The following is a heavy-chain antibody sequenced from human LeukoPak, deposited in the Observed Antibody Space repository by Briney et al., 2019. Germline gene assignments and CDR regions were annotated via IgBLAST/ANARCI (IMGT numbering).Heavy chain of an antibody. CDR2: IKQDGGEK. Sequence: GGSLRLSCAVSGFTFSSYWMNWVRQAPGKGLEWVASIKQDGGEKSYVDSVKGRFTISRDNAKNSLYLQMNSLRAEDTALYYCARRIVATIKGRGYYFDYWGQGTLVTVSS. V-gene: IGHV3-7*03. D-gene: IGHD5-12*01. J-gene: IGHJ4*02. CDR3: ARRIVATIKGRGYYFDY. CDR1: GFTFSSYW.